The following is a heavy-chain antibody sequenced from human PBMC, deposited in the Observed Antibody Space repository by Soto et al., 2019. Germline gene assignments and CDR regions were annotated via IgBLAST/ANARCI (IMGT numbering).Heavy chain of an antibody. J-gene: IGHJ4*02. D-gene: IGHD3-10*01. Sequence: GGSLRLSCAASGFTFSSYAMSWVRQAPGKGLEWVSAISGSGGSTYYADSVKGRFTISRDNSKNTLYLQMNSLRAEDTAVYYCAKDLKPYYYGSGSYYNGGPFDYWGQGTLVTVSS. CDR2: ISGSGGST. CDR3: AKDLKPYYYGSGSYYNGGPFDY. V-gene: IGHV3-23*01. CDR1: GFTFSSYA.